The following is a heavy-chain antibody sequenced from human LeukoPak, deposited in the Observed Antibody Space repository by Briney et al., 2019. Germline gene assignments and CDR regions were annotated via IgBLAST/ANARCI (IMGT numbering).Heavy chain of an antibody. V-gene: IGHV4-34*01. CDR2: INHSGST. D-gene: IGHD3-10*01. CDR3: ARGHRNYYGSGSYNWFDP. Sequence: SETLSLTCTVSGGSISSYYWSWIRQPPGKGLEWIGEINHSGSTNYNPSLKSRVTISVDTSKNQFSLKLSSVTAADTAVYYCARGHRNYYGSGSYNWFDPWGQGTLVTVSS. J-gene: IGHJ5*02. CDR1: GGSISSYY.